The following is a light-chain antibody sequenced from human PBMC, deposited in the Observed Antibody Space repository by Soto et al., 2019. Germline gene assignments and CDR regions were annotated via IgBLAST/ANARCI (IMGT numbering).Light chain of an antibody. J-gene: IGLJ1*01. V-gene: IGLV2-23*02. CDR3: CSYAGSSTFVYV. CDR1: SSDVRSYNL. Sequence: QPALTQPASVSGSPGQSITISCTGTSSDVRSYNLVSWYQQHPGKAPKLMIYEVSKRPSGVSNRFSGSKSGNTASLTISGLQAEDEADYYCCSYAGSSTFVYVFGTGTKVTVL. CDR2: EVS.